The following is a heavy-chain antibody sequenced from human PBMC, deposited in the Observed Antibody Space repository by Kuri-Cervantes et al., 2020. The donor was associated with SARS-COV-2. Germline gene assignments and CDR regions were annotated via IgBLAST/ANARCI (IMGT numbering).Heavy chain of an antibody. J-gene: IGHJ4*02. D-gene: IGHD3-10*01. CDR2: IYYSGST. Sequence: GSLRLSCIVSGGSVSSGSHYWSWIRQPPGKGLEWIGYIYYSGSTKYNPSLKSRVTMSVDTSKNQFSLKLNSVTPADTAVYYCARTLDYYGSGTYCFDYWGQGTLVTVLL. V-gene: IGHV4-61*01. CDR3: ARTLDYYGSGTYCFDY. CDR1: GGSVSSGSHY.